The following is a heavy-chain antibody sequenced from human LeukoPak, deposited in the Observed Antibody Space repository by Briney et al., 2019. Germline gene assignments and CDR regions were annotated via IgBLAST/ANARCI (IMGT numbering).Heavy chain of an antibody. CDR2: ISPDGSSA. V-gene: IGHV3-74*01. CDR3: ATLRAVVAFDDFDI. D-gene: IGHD3-22*01. CDR1: RFTFSRYW. J-gene: IGHJ3*02. Sequence: GGSLRLSCAASRFTFSRYWMHWVRQAPGKGLVWVSRISPDGSSAHYEDSVNGRFTISRDNAKNTLYLQMNSLRAEDTAVYYCATLRAVVAFDDFDIWGQGTMVTVSS.